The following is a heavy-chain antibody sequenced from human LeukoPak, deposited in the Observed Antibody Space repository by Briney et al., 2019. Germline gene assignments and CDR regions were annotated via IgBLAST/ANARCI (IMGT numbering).Heavy chain of an antibody. CDR3: ARGVAFDI. CDR2: VYHSGPT. CDR1: GDSISSSNW. Sequence: SGTLSLTCVVSGDSISSSNWWNWVRQSPGKGLEWIGEVYHSGPTNYNASLKSRVTISVDKPKNQISLKMTSVTAADTAVYYCARGVAFDIWGQGTMVTVSS. V-gene: IGHV4-4*02. J-gene: IGHJ3*02.